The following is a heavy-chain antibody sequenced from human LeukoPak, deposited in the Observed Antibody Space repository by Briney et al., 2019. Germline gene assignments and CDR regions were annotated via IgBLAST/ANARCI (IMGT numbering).Heavy chain of an antibody. CDR3: AKGPDYGVYRLVDP. V-gene: IGHV1-2*02. CDR1: GYTFTGYY. D-gene: IGHD4-17*01. Sequence: ASVKVSCKASGYTFTGYYMHWVRQAPGQGLEWMGWINPNSGGTNYAQKFQGRVTMTRDTSISTAYMELSRLRSDDTAVYYCAKGPDYGVYRLVDPWGQGTLVTVSS. CDR2: INPNSGGT. J-gene: IGHJ5*02.